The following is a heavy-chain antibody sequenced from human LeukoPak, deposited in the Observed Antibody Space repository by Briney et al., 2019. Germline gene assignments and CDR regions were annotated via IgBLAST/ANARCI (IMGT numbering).Heavy chain of an antibody. V-gene: IGHV3-23*01. Sequence: GRSLRLSCAASGFTFNNYAMSWVRQAPGKGLEWVSVISGNGGSTYYADSVKGRFSISRDNSKNTLHLQMNSLRAEDTAVYYCAKGIGGSGWYRLILVDYWGQGTLVTVSS. CDR1: GFTFNNYA. D-gene: IGHD6-19*01. J-gene: IGHJ4*02. CDR3: AKGIGGSGWYRLILVDY. CDR2: ISGNGGST.